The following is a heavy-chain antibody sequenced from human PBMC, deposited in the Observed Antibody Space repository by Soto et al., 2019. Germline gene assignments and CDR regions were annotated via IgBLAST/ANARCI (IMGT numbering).Heavy chain of an antibody. D-gene: IGHD3-10*01. CDR2: ISSSGGLT. CDR3: AKVGFSLDY. Sequence: EVQLLESGGRLVLPGGSVRLSCAASGFTFTSSAMNWVRQAPGKGLEWVSGISSSGGLTYYADSVKGRFSISRDNSKNTLYLQMNSLRAEDTAVYYCAKVGFSLDYWGQGTLVTVSS. J-gene: IGHJ4*02. CDR1: GFTFTSSA. V-gene: IGHV3-23*01.